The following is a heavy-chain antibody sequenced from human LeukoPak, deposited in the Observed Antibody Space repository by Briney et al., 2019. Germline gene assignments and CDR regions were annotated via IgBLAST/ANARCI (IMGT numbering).Heavy chain of an antibody. CDR3: ARGVPYDFWSGYYILYYYGMDV. CDR1: GFTVSSNY. Sequence: PGGSLRLSCAASGFTVSSNYMSWVRQAPGKGLEWVSVIYSGGSTYYADSVKGGFTISRDNSKNTLYLQMNSLRAEDTAVYYCARGVPYDFWSGYYILYYYGMDVWGQGTTVTVSS. J-gene: IGHJ6*02. V-gene: IGHV3-66*01. CDR2: IYSGGST. D-gene: IGHD3-3*01.